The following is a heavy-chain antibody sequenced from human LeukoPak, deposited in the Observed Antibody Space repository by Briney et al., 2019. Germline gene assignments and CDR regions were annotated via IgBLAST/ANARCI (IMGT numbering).Heavy chain of an antibody. Sequence: GGSLRLSCAASGFTFSDYYMSWIRQAPGKGLEWVSYISSSGSTIYYADSVRGRFTISRDNSRNTVYLQMNSLRAEDTAVYYCAKDDRWLQFCCWGQGTLVTVSA. J-gene: IGHJ4*02. CDR3: AKDDRWLQFCC. V-gene: IGHV3-11*01. CDR1: GFTFSDYY. CDR2: ISSSGSTI. D-gene: IGHD5-24*01.